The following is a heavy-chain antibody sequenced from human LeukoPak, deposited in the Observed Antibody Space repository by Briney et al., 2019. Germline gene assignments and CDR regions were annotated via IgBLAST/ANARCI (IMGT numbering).Heavy chain of an antibody. Sequence: GGSLRLSCAASGFTFSSYAMHWVRQAPGKGLEYVSAISSNGGSTYYANSVKGRFTISRDNSKNTLYLQMGSLRAEDMAVYYCAGVNRGLPSYYFDYWGQGTLVTVSS. J-gene: IGHJ4*02. V-gene: IGHV3-64*01. CDR1: GFTFSSYA. CDR2: ISSNGGST. D-gene: IGHD7-27*01. CDR3: AGVNRGLPSYYFDY.